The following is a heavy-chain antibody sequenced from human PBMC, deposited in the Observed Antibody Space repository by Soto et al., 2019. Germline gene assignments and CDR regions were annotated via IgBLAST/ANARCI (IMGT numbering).Heavy chain of an antibody. CDR2: ISSSSSYI. J-gene: IGHJ4*02. D-gene: IGHD3-22*01. CDR3: ARVNYYDSSGYNY. CDR1: GFTFSSYS. Sequence: EVQLVESGGGLVKPGGSRRLSCAASGFTFSSYSMNWVRQAPGKGLEWVSSISSSSSYIYYADSVKGRFTISRDNAKNSLYLQMNSLRAEDTAVYYCARVNYYDSSGYNYWGQGTLVTVSS. V-gene: IGHV3-21*01.